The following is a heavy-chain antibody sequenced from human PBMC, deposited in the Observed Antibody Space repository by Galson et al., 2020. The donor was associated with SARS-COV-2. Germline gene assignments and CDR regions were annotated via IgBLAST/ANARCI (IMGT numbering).Heavy chain of an antibody. D-gene: IGHD1-26*01. V-gene: IGHV4-34*01. Sequence: SETLSLTCAVYGGSFSGYYWSWIRQPPGKGLEWIGEINHSGSTNYNPSLKSRVTISVDTSKNQFSLKLSSVTAADTAVYYCARGTGTGGAFDIWGQGTMVTFSS. J-gene: IGHJ3*02. CDR1: GGSFSGYY. CDR2: INHSGST. CDR3: ARGTGTGGAFDI.